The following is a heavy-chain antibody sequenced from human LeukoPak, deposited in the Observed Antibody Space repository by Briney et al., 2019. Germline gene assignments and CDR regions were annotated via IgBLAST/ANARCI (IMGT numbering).Heavy chain of an antibody. CDR2: IYYSGST. Sequence: SETLSLTCTVSGDSFSSYYWSWIRQPPGKGLEWIGYIYYSGSTNSNPSLKSRVTISVDTSKNQFSLKLNSVTAADTAVYYCARHQATITTIFDLWGQGTLGSVSS. CDR1: GDSFSSYY. V-gene: IGHV4-59*08. D-gene: IGHD4-11*01. CDR3: ARHQATITTIFDL. J-gene: IGHJ4*02.